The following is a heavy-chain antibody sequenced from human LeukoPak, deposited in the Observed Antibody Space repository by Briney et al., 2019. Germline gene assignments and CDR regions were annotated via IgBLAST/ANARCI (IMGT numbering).Heavy chain of an antibody. J-gene: IGHJ6*03. D-gene: IGHD4-11*01. V-gene: IGHV4-59*01. Sequence: SETLSLTCTVSGGSISSYYWSWIRQPPGKGLEWIGYIYYSGSTNYNPSLKSRVTISVDTSKNQFSLKLSSVTAADTAVYYCARETVPRLTVTPYYYYYMDVWGKRTTVTVSS. CDR1: GGSISSYY. CDR2: IYYSGST. CDR3: ARETVPRLTVTPYYYYYMDV.